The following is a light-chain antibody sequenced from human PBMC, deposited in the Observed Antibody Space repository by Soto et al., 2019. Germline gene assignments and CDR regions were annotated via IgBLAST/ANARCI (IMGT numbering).Light chain of an antibody. CDR2: GNS. J-gene: IGLJ1*01. CDR3: QSYDSSLSGYV. V-gene: IGLV1-40*01. Sequence: QSVLTQPPSVSGAPGQRVTISCTGSSSNIGAGYDVHWYQQLPGTAPKLLIYGNSNRPSGVPDRFSRSKSGTSASLAITGLQADDEADYYCQSYDSSLSGYVFGTGTKLTVL. CDR1: SSNIGAGYD.